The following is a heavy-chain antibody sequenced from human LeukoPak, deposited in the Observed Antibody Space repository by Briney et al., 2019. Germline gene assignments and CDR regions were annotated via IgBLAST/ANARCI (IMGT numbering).Heavy chain of an antibody. V-gene: IGHV3-21*01. J-gene: IGHJ4*02. CDR3: ARDVDYDSSGPRFDY. Sequence: GGSLRLSCAASGFTFSSYSMNWVHQAPGKGLEWVSSISSSSSYIYYADSVKGRFTISRDNAKNSLYLQMNSLRAEDTAVYYCARDVDYDSSGPRFDYWGQGTLVTVSS. CDR1: GFTFSSYS. D-gene: IGHD3-22*01. CDR2: ISSSSSYI.